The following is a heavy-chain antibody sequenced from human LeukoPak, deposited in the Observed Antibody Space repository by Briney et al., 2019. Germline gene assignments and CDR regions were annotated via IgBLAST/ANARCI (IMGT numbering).Heavy chain of an antibody. V-gene: IGHV1-24*01. CDR3: RGGRYYDFWSCYSRDAFDI. D-gene: IGHD3-3*01. CDR2: FDPEDGET. J-gene: IGHJ3*02. CDR1: GYTLTELS. Sequence: ASVKVSCKVSGYTLTELSMHWVRQAPGKGLEWMGGFDPEDGETIYAQKFQGRVTMTEDTSTDTAYMELSSLRSEDTAVYYCRGGRYYDFWSCYSRDAFDIWGQGTMVTVSS.